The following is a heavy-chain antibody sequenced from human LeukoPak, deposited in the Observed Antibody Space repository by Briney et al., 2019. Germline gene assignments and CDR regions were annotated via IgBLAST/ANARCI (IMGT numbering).Heavy chain of an antibody. CDR1: GFTFSDYY. J-gene: IGHJ4*02. V-gene: IGHV3-11*04. CDR3: ATEYSSSSGVFDY. D-gene: IGHD6-6*01. CDR2: ISSSGSTI. Sequence: GGFLRLSCAASGFTFSDYYMSWIRQAPGKGLEWVSYISSSGSTIYYADSVKGRFTISRDNAKNSLYLQMNSLRAEDTAVYYCATEYSSSSGVFDYWGQGTLVTVSS.